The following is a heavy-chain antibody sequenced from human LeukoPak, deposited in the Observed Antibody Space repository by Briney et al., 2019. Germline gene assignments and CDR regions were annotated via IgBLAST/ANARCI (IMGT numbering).Heavy chain of an antibody. CDR1: GGSISGYY. Sequence: SETLSLTCTVSGGSISGYYWSWIRRPPGKGLEWIGHIYYSGSADYNASLKSRATMFVDTSKNQFSLKLSSVTAADTAVYYCAREEWELSSNFDYWGQGTLVTVSS. D-gene: IGHD1-26*01. V-gene: IGHV4-59*12. CDR2: IYYSGSA. CDR3: AREEWELSSNFDY. J-gene: IGHJ4*02.